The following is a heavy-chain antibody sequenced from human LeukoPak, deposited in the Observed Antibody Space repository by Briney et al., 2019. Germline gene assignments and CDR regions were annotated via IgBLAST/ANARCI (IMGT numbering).Heavy chain of an antibody. J-gene: IGHJ6*02. CDR3: ALYVPPSPGHYYYYGMDV. CDR2: ISAYNGNT. Sequence: ASVKVSCKASGYTFTSYGISWVRQAPGQGLEWMGWISAYNGNTNYAQKLQGRVTMTTDTSTSTAYMELRSLRSDDTAVYYCALYVPPSPGHYYYYGMDVWGQGTTVTVFS. D-gene: IGHD3-10*02. CDR1: GYTFTSYG. V-gene: IGHV1-18*01.